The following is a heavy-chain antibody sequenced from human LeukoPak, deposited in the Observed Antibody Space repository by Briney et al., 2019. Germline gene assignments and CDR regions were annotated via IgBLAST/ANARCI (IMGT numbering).Heavy chain of an antibody. J-gene: IGHJ4*02. CDR2: IYTDGRT. CDR1: GFTVSSDY. Sequence: PGRSLRLSCAASGFTVSSDYMSWVRQAPGKGLEWVSVIYTDGRTFFADFVKGRFTSSRDTSKNMLYLQMNNLRVEDTAVYYCARGTPTVSAGHYWGQGTLVTVSS. CDR3: ARGTPTVSAGHY. V-gene: IGHV3-53*01. D-gene: IGHD2-15*01.